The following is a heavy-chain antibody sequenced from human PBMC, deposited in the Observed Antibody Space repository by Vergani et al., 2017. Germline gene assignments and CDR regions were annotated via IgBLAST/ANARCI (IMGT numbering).Heavy chain of an antibody. D-gene: IGHD6-13*01. CDR2: IYYSGST. V-gene: IGHV4-34*11. J-gene: IGHJ6*03. CDR3: ASASTGYSSSWYYYYYYMDV. Sequence: QVQLQQWGAGLLKPSETLSLTCAVYGGSFSGYYWSWIRQPPGKGLEWIGYIYYSGSTNYNPSLKSRVTISVDTSKNQFSLKLSSVTAADTAVYYCASASTGYSSSWYYYYYYMDVWGKGTTVTVSS. CDR1: GGSFSGYY.